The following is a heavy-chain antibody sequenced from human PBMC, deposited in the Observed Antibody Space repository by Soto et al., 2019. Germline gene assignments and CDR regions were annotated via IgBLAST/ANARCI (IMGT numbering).Heavy chain of an antibody. CDR3: ARKKRDRPMVPFDD. V-gene: IGHV1-69*01. D-gene: IGHD5-18*01. CDR1: AGTFNRYA. J-gene: IGHJ4*02. CDR2: LVPLSGTQ. Sequence: QAQLVQSGAEVKNPGSSVEVSCMSSAGTFNRYAINWVRQAPGHGLEWLGGLVPLSGTQNYAQDFQDRVTIAADESKNKTSMELRGQTSKDAAIYDCARKKRDRPMVPFDDWGQGTLVTVSS.